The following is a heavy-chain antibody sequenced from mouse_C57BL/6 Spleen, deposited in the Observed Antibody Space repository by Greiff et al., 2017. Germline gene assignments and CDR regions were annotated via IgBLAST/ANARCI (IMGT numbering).Heavy chain of an antibody. Sequence: QVQLQQPGAELVKPGASVKMSCKASGYTFTSYWITWVKQRPGQGLEWIGDIYPGSGSTNYNEKFKSKATLTVDTSSSTAYMQLSRLTSEDAAVYYYERGYYGRSQRGYFDYWGQGTTLTVSS. V-gene: IGHV1-55*01. CDR2: IYPGSGST. CDR1: GYTFTSYW. J-gene: IGHJ2*01. D-gene: IGHD1-1*01. CDR3: ERGYYGRSQRGYFDY.